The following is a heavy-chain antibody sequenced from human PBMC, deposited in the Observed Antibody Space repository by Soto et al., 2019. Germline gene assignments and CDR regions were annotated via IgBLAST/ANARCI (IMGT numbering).Heavy chain of an antibody. CDR3: VRGWYSGKYYTLDS. CDR2: IYASGNT. V-gene: IGHV4-4*07. Sequence: PSETLSLTCNVSGASMNNYYWPWIRQSAGRGLEWIGRIYASGNTNYNPSLKSRVTMSIDTSKNQFSLKLSSVTAEDTAMYYCVRGWYSGKYYTLDSWRQGALVTVSS. J-gene: IGHJ5*01. CDR1: GASMNNYY. D-gene: IGHD1-26*01.